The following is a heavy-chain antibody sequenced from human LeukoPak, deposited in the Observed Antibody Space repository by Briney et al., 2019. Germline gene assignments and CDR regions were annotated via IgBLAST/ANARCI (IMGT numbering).Heavy chain of an antibody. J-gene: IGHJ6*03. CDR1: GGTFNSYA. Sequence: SVKVSCKASGGTFNSYAISWVRQAPGQGLEWMGGIIPMSDTANYPQKFRGRLTITADKSTSTAYMELSSLRSEDTAVYYCARASIGRGYSYGFSYYYYMDVWGKGTTVTVSS. CDR2: IIPMSDTA. V-gene: IGHV1-69*06. D-gene: IGHD5-18*01. CDR3: ARASIGRGYSYGFSYYYYMDV.